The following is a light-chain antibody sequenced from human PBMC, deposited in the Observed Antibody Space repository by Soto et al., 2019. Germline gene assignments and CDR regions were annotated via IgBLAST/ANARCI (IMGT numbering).Light chain of an antibody. J-gene: IGKJ2*01. V-gene: IGKV1-39*01. CDR3: QQSYSLPYT. Sequence: DIQMTQSPPSLSASLGDRVTITCRASQSISNSLNWYQQKSGKAPKLLMYSACSLQSGVPSRFSGSGSGTDFTLTISSLQPEDFATYYCQQSYSLPYTFGQGTKLQIK. CDR1: QSISNS. CDR2: SAC.